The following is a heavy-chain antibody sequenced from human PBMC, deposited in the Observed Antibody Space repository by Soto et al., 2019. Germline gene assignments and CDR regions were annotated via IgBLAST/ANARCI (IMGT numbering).Heavy chain of an antibody. CDR1: GYTFTSYA. CDR2: INAGNGNT. D-gene: IGHD2-15*01. CDR3: AWVYCSGGSRYRSAY. V-gene: IGHV1-3*01. J-gene: IGHJ4*02. Sequence: ASVKVSCKASGYTFTSYAMHWVRQAPGQRLERMGWINAGNGNTKYSQKFQGRVSITTDTFSSTAYMEPRSLRSDDTSLFYFAWVYCSGGSRYRSAYWGQGTLVTVSS.